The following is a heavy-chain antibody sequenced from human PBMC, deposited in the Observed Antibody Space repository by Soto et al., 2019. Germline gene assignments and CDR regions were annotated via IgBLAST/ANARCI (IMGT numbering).Heavy chain of an antibody. D-gene: IGHD1-26*01. Sequence: GSMRLSCAACGFIFNSRYMSWVRQASGKGLEWVANIKQDGSDKRCVDSVKGRFTISRDNARNSLYLQMNSLRVEDTAVYYCARVEIGSYDYWGQGALVTVSS. CDR1: GFIFNSRY. V-gene: IGHV3-7*01. J-gene: IGHJ4*02. CDR3: ARVEIGSYDY. CDR2: IKQDGSDK.